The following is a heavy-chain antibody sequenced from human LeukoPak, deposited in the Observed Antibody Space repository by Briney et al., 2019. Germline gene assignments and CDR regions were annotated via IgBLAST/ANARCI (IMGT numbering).Heavy chain of an antibody. J-gene: IGHJ3*02. CDR1: GFTFSSYS. CDR2: ISRSSSTI. CDR3: ARVGRGYYDSSGFSDAFDI. V-gene: IGHV3-48*02. Sequence: GGSLRLSCAASGFTFSSYSMNWLRQAPGKGLEWVSCISRSSSTIYYADSVKGRFTISRDNAKNSLYLQMNSLRDEDTAVYYCARVGRGYYDSSGFSDAFDIWGQGTMVTVSS. D-gene: IGHD3-22*01.